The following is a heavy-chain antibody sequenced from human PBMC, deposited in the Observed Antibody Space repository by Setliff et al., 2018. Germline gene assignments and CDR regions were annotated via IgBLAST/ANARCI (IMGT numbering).Heavy chain of an antibody. J-gene: IGHJ6*03. CDR1: GDSISSHF. V-gene: IGHV4-59*08. Sequence: PSETLSLTCTVSGDSISSHFWTWIRQPPGKGLEWVGHIYYTGSTSYNASVKSRVTVSLDTSKNQFSLKLTSVTAADTAVYYCARARYSSGWYGGDGAFYYMDAWGKGTTVTVSS. CDR2: IYYTGST. CDR3: ARARYSSGWYGGDGAFYYMDA. D-gene: IGHD6-19*01.